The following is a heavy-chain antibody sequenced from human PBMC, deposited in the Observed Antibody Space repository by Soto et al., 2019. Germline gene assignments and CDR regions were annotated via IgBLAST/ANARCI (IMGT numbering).Heavy chain of an antibody. J-gene: IGHJ4*02. V-gene: IGHV4-59*01. Sequence: SSETLSLTGILSTSSSTRYYWSWSRHPPEKGLEWIGYIYYSGSTNCNPSLKRRVTISVATSKNQFSLQLSSVPAADTAVYSCARFTYYDFWSGYYLPDYWGQGTLVTVSS. CDR3: ARFTYYDFWSGYYLPDY. D-gene: IGHD3-3*01. CDR1: TSSSTRYY. CDR2: IYYSGST.